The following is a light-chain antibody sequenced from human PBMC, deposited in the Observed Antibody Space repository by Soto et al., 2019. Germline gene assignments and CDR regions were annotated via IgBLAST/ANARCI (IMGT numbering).Light chain of an antibody. V-gene: IGLV2-8*01. J-gene: IGLJ2*01. CDR3: GSYAGSNNML. CDR1: SNDIGGSNF. CDR2: EVT. Sequence: QSALTQPPSAPGSPGQSVTISCTGTSNDIGGSNFVSWYQQHPDKAPKLIIYEVTKRPSGVPDRFSAFKSGNTASLTVSGLQPEDEADYYCGSYAGSNNMLFGGGTKLTVL.